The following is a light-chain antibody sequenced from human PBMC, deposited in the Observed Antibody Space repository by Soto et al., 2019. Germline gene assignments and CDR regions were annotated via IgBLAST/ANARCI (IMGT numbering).Light chain of an antibody. V-gene: IGKV1-5*01. CDR2: DTS. J-gene: IGKJ4*01. CDR3: QQLRSYPST. Sequence: IQMTQSPSTLSASVGDRVTITCRASQSVSDWLAWYQQKPGNPPKLLIYDTSRLESAVPSRFSASGSGTEFTLTISGLQPDDFATYYCQQLRSYPSTFGGGTKVEIK. CDR1: QSVSDW.